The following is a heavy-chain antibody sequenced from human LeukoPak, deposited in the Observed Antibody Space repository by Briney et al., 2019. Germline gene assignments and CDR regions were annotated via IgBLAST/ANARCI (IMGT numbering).Heavy chain of an antibody. J-gene: IGHJ4*02. CDR3: AKDLTYYYDISGSYYGYYFDF. V-gene: IGHV3-30*18. CDR2: ISYDGTNK. Sequence: GGSLRLSCAASGFTFSRYGMHWVRQAQGKGLEWVAVISYDGTNKHYANSVKGRFTISRDNSKNTLYLQMNSLRAEDTAVYYCAKDLTYYYDISGSYYGYYFDFWGQGTLVTVSS. D-gene: IGHD3-22*01. CDR1: GFTFSRYG.